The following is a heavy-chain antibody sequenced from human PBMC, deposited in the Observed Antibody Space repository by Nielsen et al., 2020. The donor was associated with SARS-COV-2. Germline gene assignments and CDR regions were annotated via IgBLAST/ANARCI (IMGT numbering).Heavy chain of an antibody. V-gene: IGHV3-23*01. CDR2: ISGSGGST. D-gene: IGHD4-17*01. CDR3: ARDLRYGDHPEYYYYYGMDV. Sequence: VRQAPGKGLEWVSAISGSGGSTYYADSVKGRFTISRHNSKNTLYLQMNSLRAEDTAVYYCARDLRYGDHPEYYYYYGMDVWGQGTTVTVSS. J-gene: IGHJ6*02.